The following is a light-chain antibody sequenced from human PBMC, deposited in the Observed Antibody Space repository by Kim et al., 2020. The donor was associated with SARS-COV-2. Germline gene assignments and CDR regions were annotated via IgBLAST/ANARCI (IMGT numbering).Light chain of an antibody. CDR1: QSVSSNF. CDR2: CAS. J-gene: IGKJ1*01. CDR3: QQYATSPET. V-gene: IGKV3-20*01. Sequence: ENVLTQSPGTLSLSPGERATLSCRASQSVSSNFLAWYQQKAGQAPRLVIYCASTRASGIPDRFSGSGSGTDFTLTISTLEPEDFAVYYCQQYATSPETFGQGTKVEIK.